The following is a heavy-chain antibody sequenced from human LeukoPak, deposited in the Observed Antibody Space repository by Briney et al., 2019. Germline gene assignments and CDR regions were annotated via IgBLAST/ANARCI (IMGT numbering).Heavy chain of an antibody. J-gene: IGHJ4*02. Sequence: ASVKVSCKASGYTFTSYYMHWVRQAPGQGLEWIGIINPSGGSTSYAQKFQGRVTMTRDTSTSTVYMELSSLRSEDTAVYYCARDLAPEGVVDYWGQGTLVTVSS. V-gene: IGHV1-46*01. CDR1: GYTFTSYY. D-gene: IGHD1-14*01. CDR2: INPSGGST. CDR3: ARDLAPEGVVDY.